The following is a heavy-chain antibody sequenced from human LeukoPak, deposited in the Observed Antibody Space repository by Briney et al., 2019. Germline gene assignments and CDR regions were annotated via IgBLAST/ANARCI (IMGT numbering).Heavy chain of an antibody. CDR1: GGSISSGGYY. V-gene: IGHV4-31*03. CDR3: ARVLRDYGDYGAFDY. D-gene: IGHD4-17*01. Sequence: SQTLSLTCTVSGGSISSGGYYWSWIRQHPGKGLEWIGYIYYSGSTYYNPSLKSRVTISADTSKNQFSLKLSSVTAADTAVYYCARVLRDYGDYGAFDYWGQGTLVTVSS. J-gene: IGHJ4*02. CDR2: IYYSGST.